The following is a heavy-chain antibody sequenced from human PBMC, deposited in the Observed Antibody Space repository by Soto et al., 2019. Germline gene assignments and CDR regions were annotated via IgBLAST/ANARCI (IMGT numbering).Heavy chain of an antibody. V-gene: IGHV3-30*18. CDR1: GFTFRSYG. CDR2: ISYDGTEK. D-gene: IGHD4-17*01. Sequence: QVQLVESGGGVVQPGRSLRLSCAASGFTFRSYGMHWVRQAPGKGLEWVAVISYDGTEKYYADSVKGRFTISRDNSKNTLYLQMNSLRVEDTAVYSCAKDSHMTTVTDDAFDIRGQGTMVTVSS. CDR3: AKDSHMTTVTDDAFDI. J-gene: IGHJ3*02.